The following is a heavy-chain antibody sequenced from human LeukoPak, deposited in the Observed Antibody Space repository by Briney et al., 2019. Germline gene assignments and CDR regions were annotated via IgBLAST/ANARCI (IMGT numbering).Heavy chain of an antibody. V-gene: IGHV3-30*18. CDR3: ANYYYDSSGYLMIDY. J-gene: IGHJ4*02. Sequence: GGSLRLSCTASGFNFGSFGMHWVRQAPGKGLEWVAVISYDGSNKYYADSVKGRFTISRDNSKNTLYLQMNSLRAEDTAVYCCANYYYDSSGYLMIDYWGQGTLVTVSS. CDR2: ISYDGSNK. CDR1: GFNFGSFG. D-gene: IGHD3-22*01.